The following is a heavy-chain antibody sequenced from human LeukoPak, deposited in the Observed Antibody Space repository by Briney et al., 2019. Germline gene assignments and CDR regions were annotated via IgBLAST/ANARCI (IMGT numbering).Heavy chain of an antibody. J-gene: IGHJ4*02. CDR3: ARETLRYFDY. CDR2: ISYDGSNT. Sequence: GGSLRLSCAASGFTFSNYAMHWVRQTPGKGLEWVASISYDGSNTYYADSVRGRFTISRDNSKNVMFLQMSSLRLDDTATYFCARETLRYFDYWGRGALVAVSS. V-gene: IGHV3-30*19. CDR1: GFTFSNYA.